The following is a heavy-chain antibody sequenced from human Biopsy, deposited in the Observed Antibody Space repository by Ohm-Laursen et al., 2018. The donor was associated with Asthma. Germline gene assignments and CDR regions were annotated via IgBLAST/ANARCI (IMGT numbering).Heavy chain of an antibody. V-gene: IGHV1-18*01. CDR2: ISVYNGNT. J-gene: IGHJ6*02. Sequence: SGKVSCKTSGYTFNSAGITWVRQAPGQELEWMGWISVYNGNTKVAQKLQERVTMITDTSTSTAYMELRSLRSDDTAVYFCARAVDYSHYYGIDVWGQGTTVTVS. D-gene: IGHD3-10*01. CDR1: GYTFNSAG. CDR3: ARAVDYSHYYGIDV.